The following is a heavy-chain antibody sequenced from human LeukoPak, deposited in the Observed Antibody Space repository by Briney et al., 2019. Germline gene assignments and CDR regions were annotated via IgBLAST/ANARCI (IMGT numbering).Heavy chain of an antibody. V-gene: IGHV1-69*05. CDR2: IIPIFGTA. D-gene: IGHD2-2*01. J-gene: IGHJ4*02. CDR3: AKGFDKYQLPSSYFDY. CDR1: GGTLSSYA. Sequence: SVKVSCKASGGTLSSYAISWVRQAPGQGLEWMGGIIPIFGTANYAQKFQGRVTITTDESTSTAYMELSSLRSEDTAVYYCAKGFDKYQLPSSYFDYWGQGTLVTVSS.